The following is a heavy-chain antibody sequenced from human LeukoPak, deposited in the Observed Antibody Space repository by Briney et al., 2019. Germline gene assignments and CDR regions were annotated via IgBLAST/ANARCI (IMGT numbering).Heavy chain of an antibody. V-gene: IGHV3-21*01. J-gene: IGHJ3*02. CDR2: ISSSSSYI. D-gene: IGHD3-10*01. CDR3: ARCREGSGSYYKDAFDI. CDR1: GFNFNRYW. Sequence: GGSLRLSCAASGFNFNRYWMSWVRQAPGKGLEWVSSISSSSSYIYYADSVKGRITISRDNAKNSLYLQMNSLRVEDTAVYYCARCREGSGSYYKDAFDIWGQGTMVTVSS.